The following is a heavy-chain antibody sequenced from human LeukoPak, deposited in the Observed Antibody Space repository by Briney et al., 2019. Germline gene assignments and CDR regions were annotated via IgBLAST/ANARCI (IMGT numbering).Heavy chain of an antibody. Sequence: GASVKVSCKASGGTFSSYAISWVRQAPGQGLEWMGGIIPIFGTASYAQKFQGRVTMARDTSTSTVYMELSSLRSEDTAVYYCARGSYDSSGYGDYWGQGTLVTVSS. CDR2: IIPIFGTA. D-gene: IGHD3-22*01. CDR3: ARGSYDSSGYGDY. CDR1: GGTFSSYA. J-gene: IGHJ4*02. V-gene: IGHV1-69*05.